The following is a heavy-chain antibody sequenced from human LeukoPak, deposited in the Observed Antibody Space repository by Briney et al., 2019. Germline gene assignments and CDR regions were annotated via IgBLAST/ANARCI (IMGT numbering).Heavy chain of an antibody. CDR3: AKDHGTMIVVAPFDY. CDR1: GFTFSSYA. V-gene: IGHV3-23*01. CDR2: ISGSGGST. D-gene: IGHD3-22*01. Sequence: GGSLRLSCAASGFTFSSYAMSWVRQAPGKGLEWVSAISGSGGSTYYADSVKGRFTISRDNSKNTLYLQMNSLRAEDTAVYHCAKDHGTMIVVAPFDYWGQGTLVTVSS. J-gene: IGHJ4*02.